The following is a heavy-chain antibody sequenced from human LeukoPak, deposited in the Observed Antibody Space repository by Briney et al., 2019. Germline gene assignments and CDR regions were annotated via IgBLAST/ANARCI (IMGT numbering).Heavy chain of an antibody. CDR2: ITASSTAI. CDR3: ARDRDWNSGFDY. J-gene: IGHJ4*02. D-gene: IGHD1-7*01. V-gene: IGHV3-21*01. CDR1: GFTFNTYT. Sequence: GGSLRLSCAASGFTFNTYTMNWVRQAPGKGLEWVSSITASSTAIYSADSVKGRFTISRDNAKNFLYLQMNSLRAEDTAVYYCARDRDWNSGFDYWGQGTLVTVSS.